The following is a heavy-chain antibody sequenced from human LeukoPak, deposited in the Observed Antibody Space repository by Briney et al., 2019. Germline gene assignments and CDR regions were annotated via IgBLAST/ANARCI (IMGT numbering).Heavy chain of an antibody. D-gene: IGHD1-26*01. CDR2: IGGSGDST. Sequence: EPGGSLRLSCAASGFTFSSHTMSWVRQAPGKGLEWVSAIGGSGDSTYYADSVKGRFTISRDNSQNTLYLQMNSLRAEDTAVYYCATDLHGIVGSNFDYWGQGTLVTVSS. CDR1: GFTFSSHT. CDR3: ATDLHGIVGSNFDY. V-gene: IGHV3-23*01. J-gene: IGHJ4*02.